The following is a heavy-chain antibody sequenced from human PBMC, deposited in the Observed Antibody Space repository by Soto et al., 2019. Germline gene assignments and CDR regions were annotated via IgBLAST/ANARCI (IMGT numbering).Heavy chain of an antibody. Sequence: SEILSLTCTVSGGSISSYYWSWIRQPPGKGLEWIGYIYYSGSTNYNPSLKSRVTISVDTSKNQFSLKLSSVTAADTAVYYCARIPDSSGWPYYFDYWGQGTLVTVSS. CDR3: ARIPDSSGWPYYFDY. CDR1: GGSISSYY. CDR2: IYYSGST. D-gene: IGHD6-19*01. J-gene: IGHJ4*02. V-gene: IGHV4-59*01.